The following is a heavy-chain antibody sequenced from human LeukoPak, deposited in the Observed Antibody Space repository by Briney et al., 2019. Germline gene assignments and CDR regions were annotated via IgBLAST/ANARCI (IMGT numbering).Heavy chain of an antibody. CDR2: IYYSGST. D-gene: IGHD3-22*01. J-gene: IGHJ4*02. CDR3: ARSTWLLDK. Sequence: SETLSLTCTVSGGSISPYYWSWIRQPPGKGLEWIGYIYYSGSTNYNPSLKSRVTISLDTSKNQFSLKLSSVTAADTAVFYCARSTWLLDKWGQGTLVTVSS. CDR1: GGSISPYY. V-gene: IGHV4-59*01.